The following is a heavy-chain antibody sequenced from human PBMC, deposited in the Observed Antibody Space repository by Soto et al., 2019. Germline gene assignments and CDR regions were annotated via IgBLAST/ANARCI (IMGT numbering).Heavy chain of an antibody. D-gene: IGHD6-13*01. CDR3: AREKGIAAAGIDY. CDR1: GFTFSSYG. V-gene: IGHV3-33*01. J-gene: IGHJ4*02. CDR2: IRYDGSNK. Sequence: GGSLRLSCAASGFTFSSYGMHWVRQAPGKGLEWVAVIRYDGSNKYYADSVKGRFTISRDNSKNTLYLQMNSLRAEDTAVYYCAREKGIAAAGIDYWGQGTLVTVSS.